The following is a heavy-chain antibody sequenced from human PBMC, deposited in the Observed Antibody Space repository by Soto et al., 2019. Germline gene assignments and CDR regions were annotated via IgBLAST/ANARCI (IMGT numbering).Heavy chain of an antibody. CDR3: ARDYSIWTGYYDSGGPNWLDP. CDR1: GYTFTGYY. D-gene: IGHD3-9*01. J-gene: IGHJ5*02. Sequence: ASVKVSCKASGYTFTGYYMHWVPQAPGQGLEWMGWINPNSGGTNYAQKFQGRVTMTRDTSSSTGYMELSGLRSDDTAVYYCARDYSIWTGYYDSGGPNWLDPGGEGTLATVSS. V-gene: IGHV1-2*02. CDR2: INPNSGGT.